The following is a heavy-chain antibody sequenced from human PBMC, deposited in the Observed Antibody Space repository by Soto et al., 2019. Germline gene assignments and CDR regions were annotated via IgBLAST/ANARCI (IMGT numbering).Heavy chain of an antibody. CDR3: ARYYYGSGSYYKENYYYMDV. Sequence: GGSLRLSCAASGFTFSSYAMSWVRQAPGKGLEWVSAISGSGGSTYYADSVKGRFTISRDNSKNTLYLQMNSLRAEDTAVYYCARYYYGSGSYYKENYYYMDVWGKGTTVTVSS. J-gene: IGHJ6*03. V-gene: IGHV3-23*01. D-gene: IGHD3-10*01. CDR1: GFTFSSYA. CDR2: ISGSGGST.